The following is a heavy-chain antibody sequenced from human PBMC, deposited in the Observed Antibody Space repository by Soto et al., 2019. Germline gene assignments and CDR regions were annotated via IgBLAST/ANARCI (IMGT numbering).Heavy chain of an antibody. J-gene: IGHJ3*02. CDR3: ARDGYSSGWWGDAFDI. CDR2: ISAYNGNT. V-gene: IGHV1-18*01. D-gene: IGHD6-19*01. CDR1: GYTCTSYG. Sequence: ASGKVSCKASGYTCTSYGISWVRQAPGQGLEWMGWISAYNGNTNYAQKLQGRVTMTTDTSTSTAYMELRSLRSDDTAVYYCARDGYSSGWWGDAFDIWGQGTMVTVSS.